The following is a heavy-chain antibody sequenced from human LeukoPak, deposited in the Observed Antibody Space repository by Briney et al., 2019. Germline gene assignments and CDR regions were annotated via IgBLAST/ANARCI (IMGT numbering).Heavy chain of an antibody. V-gene: IGHV3-23*01. D-gene: IGHD3-10*01. CDR3: AKGFGDFDY. CDR2: ISSSGGST. CDR1: GFTFSGYG. J-gene: IGHJ4*02. Sequence: GGSLRLSCTASGFTFSGYGMSWVRQAPGKGLEWVSSISSSGGSTYYADSVKGRFTISRDNSKNTLYLQMNSLRAEDTAVYYCAKGFGDFDYWGQGTLVTVSS.